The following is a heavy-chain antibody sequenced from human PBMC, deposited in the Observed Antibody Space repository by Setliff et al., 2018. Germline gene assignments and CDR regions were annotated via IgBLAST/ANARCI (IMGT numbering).Heavy chain of an antibody. CDR2: INTNTGNP. Sequence: ASVKVSCKASGYSFSTYAMSWIRQAPGQGLEWMGWINTNTGNPSYAQGFTGRFVFSLDTSVSTAYLQISSLKPEDTAMYYCARASRFATIVWKGDYYTDAWGKGTTVTVSS. V-gene: IGHV7-4-1*02. J-gene: IGHJ6*03. CDR3: ARASRFATIVWKGDYYTDA. D-gene: IGHD3-16*02. CDR1: GYSFSTYA.